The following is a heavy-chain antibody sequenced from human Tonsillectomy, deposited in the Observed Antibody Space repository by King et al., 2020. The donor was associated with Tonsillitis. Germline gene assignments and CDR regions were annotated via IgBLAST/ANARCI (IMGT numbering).Heavy chain of an antibody. CDR1: GFSLSTSRMC. D-gene: IGHD3-22*01. CDR2: MDSDDDK. CDR3: ARLVIQDYYYYYLDV. Sequence: VTLKESGPPLVKPTQTLTLTCTFSGFSLSTSRMCVSWFRQPPGKALDWLARMDSDDDKYYSTSLKTRLTISQDTSKNQVVLTMTNMDPVDTATYYCARLVIQDYYYYYLDVWGKGTTVTVSS. J-gene: IGHJ6*03. V-gene: IGHV2-70*11.